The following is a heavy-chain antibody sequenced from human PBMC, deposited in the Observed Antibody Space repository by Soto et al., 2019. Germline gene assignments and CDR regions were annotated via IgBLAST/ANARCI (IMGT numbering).Heavy chain of an antibody. CDR1: VFTSSLSFKNFA. Sequence: WWSLRLSCAVSVFTSSLSFKNFAMSWVRQAPGKGLEQVSCISASASLPYYADSVKGRFTISRDNSNNRLFLQMTSLRAEATAVSYCAKSGLFDSSGYHHPHFDSWGKGALVTVSS. J-gene: IGHJ4*02. D-gene: IGHD3-22*01. V-gene: IGHV3-23*01. CDR3: AKSGLFDSSGYHHPHFDS. CDR2: ISASASLP.